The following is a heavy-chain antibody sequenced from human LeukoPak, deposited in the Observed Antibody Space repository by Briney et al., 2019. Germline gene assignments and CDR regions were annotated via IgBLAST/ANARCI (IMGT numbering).Heavy chain of an antibody. CDR2: ISGSGGST. V-gene: IGHV3-23*01. J-gene: IGHJ3*02. CDR1: GFIFSSYA. CDR3: AKRGDYVWGSYPGDAFDI. Sequence: GGSLRLSCAASGFIFSSYAMSWVRQAPGKGLEWVSAISGSGGSTYYADSVKGRFTISRDNSKNTLYLQMNSLRAEDTAVYYCAKRGDYVWGSYPGDAFDIWGQGTMVTVSS. D-gene: IGHD3-16*02.